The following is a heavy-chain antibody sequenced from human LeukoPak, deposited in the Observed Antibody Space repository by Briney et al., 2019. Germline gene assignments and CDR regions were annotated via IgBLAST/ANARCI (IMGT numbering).Heavy chain of an antibody. Sequence: GGSLRLSCVGSGFTFSRYWLNWVRQAPGKGLEWVANMNQDGSEIYYLDSVKGRFTISRDNAKNSVYLQMNSLRAEDTAVYYCATAVAGTIRPHYFDYWGQGTLVTVSS. CDR1: GFTFSRYW. CDR2: MNQDGSEI. CDR3: ATAVAGTIRPHYFDY. D-gene: IGHD6-19*01. V-gene: IGHV3-7*01. J-gene: IGHJ4*02.